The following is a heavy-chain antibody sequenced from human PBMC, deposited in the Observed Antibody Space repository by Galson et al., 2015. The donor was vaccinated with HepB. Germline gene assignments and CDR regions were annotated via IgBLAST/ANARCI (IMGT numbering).Heavy chain of an antibody. CDR1: GDSVSTTSAA. J-gene: IGHJ4*02. Sequence: CAISGDSVSTTSAARNWIRRSPSRGLEWLGRIYYRSKWNHDYTESVKSRITMNPDTSKNQFSLHVSPVTPEDTAIYYCAREVVGRKDYWGQGTLVIVSS. V-gene: IGHV6-1*01. CDR3: AREVVGRKDY. D-gene: IGHD3-22*01. CDR2: IYYRSKWNH.